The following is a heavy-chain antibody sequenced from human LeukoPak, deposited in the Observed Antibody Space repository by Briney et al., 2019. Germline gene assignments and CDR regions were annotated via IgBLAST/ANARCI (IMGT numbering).Heavy chain of an antibody. CDR3: ARDFWNEPSKYFDY. CDR2: IWYHGNDV. J-gene: IGHJ4*02. CDR1: GFTFGFYG. D-gene: IGHD3-3*01. V-gene: IGHV3-33*01. Sequence: GGSLRPSCSASGFTFGFYGMHFVRQAPGKGREWVAFIWYHGNDVDYADSVKGRFTISRDNYKNTLYLQMNSVRAEDTAVYFCARDFWNEPSKYFDYWGQGTLVTVSS.